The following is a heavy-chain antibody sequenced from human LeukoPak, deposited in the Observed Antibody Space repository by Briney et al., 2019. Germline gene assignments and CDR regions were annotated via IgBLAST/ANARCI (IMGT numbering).Heavy chain of an antibody. D-gene: IGHD6-13*01. Sequence: PGGSLRLSCAASGFTFSSYAMSWVRQAPGKGLEWVSAISGSGGSTYYADSVKGRFTISRDNSKNTLYLQMNSLRAEDTAVYYCARDRTAAAGIRGFFDYWGQGTLVTVSS. CDR2: ISGSGGST. CDR3: ARDRTAAAGIRGFFDY. V-gene: IGHV3-23*01. CDR1: GFTFSSYA. J-gene: IGHJ4*02.